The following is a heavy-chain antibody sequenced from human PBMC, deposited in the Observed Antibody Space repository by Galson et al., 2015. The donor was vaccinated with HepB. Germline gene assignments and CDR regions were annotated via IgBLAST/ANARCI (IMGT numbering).Heavy chain of an antibody. CDR1: GGSMTTYY. CDR2: ISDNGNI. Sequence: SETLSLTCSVSGGSMTTYYWSWVRQPPGEGLEWIGDISDNGNIYYNPSLESRVSMSVDPSKDQFSLHLKSLTAADTAVYYCARVSSYFLAAAGYFDYWGQGALVTVSS. D-gene: IGHD6-13*01. CDR3: ARVSSYFLAAAGYFDY. V-gene: IGHV4-59*01. J-gene: IGHJ4*02.